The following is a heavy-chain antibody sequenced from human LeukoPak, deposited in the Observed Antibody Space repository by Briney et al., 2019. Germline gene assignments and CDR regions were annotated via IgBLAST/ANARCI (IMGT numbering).Heavy chain of an antibody. CDR1: GGSFSGYY. CDR3: ARDRGMITFGGVHRPPL. CDR2: ISSSGSTI. V-gene: IGHV3-11*01. Sequence: LSLTCAVYGGSFSGYYWSWIRQAPGKGLEWVSYISSSGSTIYYADSVKGRFTISRDNAKNSLYLQMNSLRAEDTAVYYCARDRGMITFGGVHRPPLWGQGTLVTVSS. J-gene: IGHJ4*02. D-gene: IGHD3-16*01.